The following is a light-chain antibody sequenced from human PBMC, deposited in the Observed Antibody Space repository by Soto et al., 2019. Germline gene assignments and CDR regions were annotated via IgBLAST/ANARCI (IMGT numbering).Light chain of an antibody. J-gene: IGLJ1*01. Sequence: QSALTQPGSVSGSPGQSITISCTGTSSDVGGYNYVSWYQQHPGKAPKLMIYDVSNRPSGVSNRFSGSKSGNTASLTISGLQAEDEADYYCSSYTSSSTYVFGTVTKVTVL. CDR3: SSYTSSSTYV. CDR1: SSDVGGYNY. CDR2: DVS. V-gene: IGLV2-14*01.